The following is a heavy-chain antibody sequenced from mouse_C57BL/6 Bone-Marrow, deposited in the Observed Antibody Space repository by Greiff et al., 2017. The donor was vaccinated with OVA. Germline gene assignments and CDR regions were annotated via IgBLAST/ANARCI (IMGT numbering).Heavy chain of an antibody. D-gene: IGHD2-1*01. CDR2: INYDGSST. CDR1: GFTFSDYY. CDR3: ARDRGGNYVGGYWYFEV. Sequence: EVKLMESEGGLVQPGSSMKLSCTASGFTFSDYYMAWVRQVPEKGLEWVANINYDGSSTYYLDSLKSRFIISRDNAKNILYLQMSSLKSEDTATYYCARDRGGNYVGGYWYFEVWGTGTTVTVSS. V-gene: IGHV5-16*01. J-gene: IGHJ1*03.